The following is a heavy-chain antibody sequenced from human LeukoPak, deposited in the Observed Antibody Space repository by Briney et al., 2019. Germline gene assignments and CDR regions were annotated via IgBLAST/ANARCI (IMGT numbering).Heavy chain of an antibody. V-gene: IGHV3-23*01. CDR1: GFTFSSHA. D-gene: IGHD3-22*01. CDR2: ISGSGATT. Sequence: TGGSLRLSCAASGFTFSSHAMTWVRQAPGKGPEWVSGISGSGATTYYADSVEGRFTISRDNSKNTLYLQMNSLRAEDTAVYYCAKYWVTMIVVVRSGVNYFDYWGQGTLVTVSS. CDR3: AKYWVTMIVVVRSGVNYFDY. J-gene: IGHJ4*02.